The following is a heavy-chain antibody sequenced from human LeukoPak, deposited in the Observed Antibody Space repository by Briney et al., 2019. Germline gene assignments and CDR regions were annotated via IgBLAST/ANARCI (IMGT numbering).Heavy chain of an antibody. CDR3: AKESAGDSGYFDY. Sequence: SLRLSCAASGFTFDDYAMHWVRQAPGKGLEWVSGISWNSGSIGYADSVKGRFTISRDNAKNSLYLQMSSLRAEDTALYYCAKESAGDSGYFDYWGQGTLVTVSS. CDR2: ISWNSGSI. CDR1: GFTFDDYA. V-gene: IGHV3-9*01. J-gene: IGHJ4*02. D-gene: IGHD2-21*02.